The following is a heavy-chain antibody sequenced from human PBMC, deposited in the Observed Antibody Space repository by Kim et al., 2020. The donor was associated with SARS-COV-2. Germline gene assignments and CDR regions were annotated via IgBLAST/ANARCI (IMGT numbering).Heavy chain of an antibody. V-gene: IGHV3-23*01. CDR2: ISATGGGT. Sequence: GGSLRLSCAASGFTFTNYAMNWVRQAPEKGLEWVSGISATGGGTYYADSVKGRFAISRDNSKNTLYLQMNSLRVEDTAVYYCAKLATTTDFLDSWGQGTLVTVSS. J-gene: IGHJ4*02. D-gene: IGHD1-1*01. CDR1: GFTFTNYA. CDR3: AKLATTTDFLDS.